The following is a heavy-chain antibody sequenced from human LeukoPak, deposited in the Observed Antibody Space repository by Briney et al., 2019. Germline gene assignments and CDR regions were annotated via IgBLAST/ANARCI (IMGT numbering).Heavy chain of an antibody. CDR1: GFSISTKY. J-gene: IGHJ4*02. D-gene: IGHD6-13*01. CDR2: VYSDGTT. Sequence: GGSLRLSCAASGFSISTKYTSWVCQAPGEGLEWVSVVYSDGTTHYADSVEGRFTIFRDNSKDTLYLHMNSLRAEDTAVYYCARGSSSTAFDYWGQGTLVTVSS. V-gene: IGHV3-53*01. CDR3: ARGSSSTAFDY.